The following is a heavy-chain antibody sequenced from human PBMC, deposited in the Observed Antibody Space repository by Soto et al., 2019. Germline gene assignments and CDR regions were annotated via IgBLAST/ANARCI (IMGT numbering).Heavy chain of an antibody. D-gene: IGHD6-19*01. J-gene: IGHJ4*02. Sequence: GAPGKVSFQGSCFTLTQFGMKSGGPSPGQGLEWMGWISAYNGNTNYAQKLQGRVTMTTDTSTSTAYMELRSLRSDDTAVYYCARFSRPVYSSGTDYWGQGTLVTVSS. V-gene: IGHV1-18*01. CDR1: CFTLTQFG. CDR3: ARFSRPVYSSGTDY. CDR2: ISAYNGNT.